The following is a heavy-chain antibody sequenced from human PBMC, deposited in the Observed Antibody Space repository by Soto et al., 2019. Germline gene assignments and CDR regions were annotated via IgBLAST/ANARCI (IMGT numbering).Heavy chain of an antibody. CDR2: FDPEDGET. V-gene: IGHV1-24*01. J-gene: IGHJ4*02. CDR3: ATDRQGSDSSGYYCYFDY. Sequence: ASVKVSCKVSGYTLTELSMHWVRQAPGKGLEWMGGFDPEDGETIYAQKFQGRVTMTEDTSTDTAYMELSSLRSEDTAVYYCATDRQGSDSSGYYCYFDYWGQGTLVTVS. D-gene: IGHD3-22*01. CDR1: GYTLTELS.